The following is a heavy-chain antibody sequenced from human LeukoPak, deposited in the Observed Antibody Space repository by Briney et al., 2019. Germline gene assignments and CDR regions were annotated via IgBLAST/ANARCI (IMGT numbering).Heavy chain of an antibody. V-gene: IGHV3-23*01. D-gene: IGHD2-21*02. CDR3: AKDGAWGRFQH. CDR1: GFTFSSYG. J-gene: IGHJ1*01. CDR2: VSGSGGST. Sequence: PGGSLRLSCAASGFTFSSYGMSWVRQAPGKVLEWVSAVSGSGGSTYYAGSVKGQFTISRDNSKNTVYLQMNSLRAEDTAVYYCAKDGAWGRFQHWGQGTLVTVSS.